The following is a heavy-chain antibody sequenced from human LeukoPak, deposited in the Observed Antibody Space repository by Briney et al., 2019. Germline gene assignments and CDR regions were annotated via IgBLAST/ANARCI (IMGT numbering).Heavy chain of an antibody. Sequence: SETLSLTCTVSGYSISSGYYWGWIRQPPGKGLEWIGSIYHSGSTYYNPSLKSRVTISVDTSKNQFSLKLSSVTAADTAVYYCARDSRWFGELFESYYFDYWGQGTLVTVSS. V-gene: IGHV4-38-2*02. J-gene: IGHJ4*02. CDR3: ARDSRWFGELFESYYFDY. D-gene: IGHD3-10*01. CDR2: IYHSGST. CDR1: GYSISSGYY.